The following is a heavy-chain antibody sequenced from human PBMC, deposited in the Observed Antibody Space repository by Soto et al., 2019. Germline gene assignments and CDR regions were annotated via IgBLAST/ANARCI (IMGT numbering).Heavy chain of an antibody. CDR3: ARSYNSRASDL. Sequence: QVELQESGPGLVKPSETLSLTCTVSGGSLTSYYWTWIRQPPGKGLEWIGSIYYSGGSTSYNPSLGSRLTISADASKNQFSLNLNSVTAADTAVYYCARSYNSRASDLWGQGTLVTVSS. V-gene: IGHV4-59*01. CDR1: GGSLTSYY. D-gene: IGHD1-1*01. CDR2: IYYSGGST. J-gene: IGHJ1*01.